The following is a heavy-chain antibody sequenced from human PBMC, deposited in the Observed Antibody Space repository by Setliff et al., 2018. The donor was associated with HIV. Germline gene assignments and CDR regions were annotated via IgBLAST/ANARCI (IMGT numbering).Heavy chain of an antibody. Sequence: SETLSLTCNVPGGPFSNSYYSWGWIRQPPGKGLEWIGSISYSGSTYYNPSLKSRVTMSVDTSKNQFSLKLSSVTAADTAVYYCARHRQGLTGSTPGYYMDVWGKGTTVTVSS. J-gene: IGHJ6*03. CDR1: GGPFSNSYYS. V-gene: IGHV4-39*01. CDR3: ARHRQGLTGSTPGYYMDV. CDR2: ISYSGST. D-gene: IGHD1-7*01.